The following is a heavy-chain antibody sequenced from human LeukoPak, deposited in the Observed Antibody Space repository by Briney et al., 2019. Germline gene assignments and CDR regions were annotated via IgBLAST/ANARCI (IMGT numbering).Heavy chain of an antibody. Sequence: PSETLSLTCAVYGGSFSGYYWSWIRQPPGKGLEWIGEINHSGSTNYNPSLKSRVTISVDTSKNQFSLKLSSVTAADTAVYYCARGVGGSSPWGQGTLVTVSS. CDR1: GGSFSGYY. CDR3: ARGVGGSSP. J-gene: IGHJ5*02. CDR2: INHSGST. V-gene: IGHV4-34*01. D-gene: IGHD4-23*01.